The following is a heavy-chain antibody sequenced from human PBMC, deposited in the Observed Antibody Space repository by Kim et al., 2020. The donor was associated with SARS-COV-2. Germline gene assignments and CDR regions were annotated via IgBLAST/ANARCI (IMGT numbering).Heavy chain of an antibody. CDR2: IYYSGST. CDR3: ARRIFGVVNPVGSYYYYYMDV. Sequence: SETLSLTCTVSGGSISSYYWSWIRQPPGKGLEWIGYIYYSGSTNYNPSLKSRVTISVDTSKNQFSLKLSSVTAADTAVYYCARRIFGVVNPVGSYYYYYMDVWGKGTTVTVSS. J-gene: IGHJ6*03. CDR1: GGSISSYY. V-gene: IGHV4-59*01. D-gene: IGHD3-3*01.